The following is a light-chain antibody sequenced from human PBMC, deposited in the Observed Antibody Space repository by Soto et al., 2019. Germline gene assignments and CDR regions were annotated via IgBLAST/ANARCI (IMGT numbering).Light chain of an antibody. CDR2: ENT. CDR3: QSYDSSLSGYV. V-gene: IGLV1-40*01. Sequence: QSVLTQPPSVSESPGQTVTISCTGSSTNIGAGYEAPWYQQVPGTAPKLLIYENTNRPSGVPDRFSGSKSATSASLAITGLQAEDEAEYYCQSYDSSLSGYVFGTGTKLTVL. CDR1: STNIGAGYE. J-gene: IGLJ1*01.